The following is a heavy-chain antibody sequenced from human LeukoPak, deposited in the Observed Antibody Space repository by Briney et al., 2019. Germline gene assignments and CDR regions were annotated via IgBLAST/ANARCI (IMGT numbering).Heavy chain of an antibody. V-gene: IGHV5-51*01. Sequence: GESLKISCKGSGYSFTSYWIGWVRQMPGKGLECMGIIFPGDSDTRYSPSFQGQVTISADKSISTAYLQWSSLKASDTAMYYCARQWLVPWFDPWGQGTLVTVSS. CDR1: GYSFTSYW. CDR2: IFPGDSDT. J-gene: IGHJ5*02. D-gene: IGHD6-19*01. CDR3: ARQWLVPWFDP.